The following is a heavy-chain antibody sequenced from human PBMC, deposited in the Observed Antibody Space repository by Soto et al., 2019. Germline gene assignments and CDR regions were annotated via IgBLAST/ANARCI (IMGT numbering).Heavy chain of an antibody. V-gene: IGHV3-30*18. CDR2: ISYDGSNK. Sequence: GGSLRLSCAASGFTFSSYGMHWVRQAPCKGLEWVGVISYDGSNKYYADSVKGRFTISRDNSKNTLYLKMNSLKPEDTAVYYCAKRFGNGWYYFDYWGQGTLVTVSS. CDR3: AKRFGNGWYYFDY. CDR1: GFTFSSYG. J-gene: IGHJ4*02. D-gene: IGHD6-19*01.